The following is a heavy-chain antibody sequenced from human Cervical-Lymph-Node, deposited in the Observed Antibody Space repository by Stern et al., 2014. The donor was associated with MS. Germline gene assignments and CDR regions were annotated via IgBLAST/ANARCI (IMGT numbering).Heavy chain of an antibody. J-gene: IGHJ5*01. D-gene: IGHD5-12*01. Sequence: QVQLVESGPGLVKPSGTLSLTCAVSGGSISNTNWWGWVRQTPGMGLEWIGEIYHSGTTNFSPSLKSRVPMSVDKSKNQFSLEVKSVTAADTAIYYCARVDTGYNWFDYWGQGTLVTVSS. V-gene: IGHV4-4*02. CDR3: ARVDTGYNWFDY. CDR1: GGSISNTNW. CDR2: IYHSGTT.